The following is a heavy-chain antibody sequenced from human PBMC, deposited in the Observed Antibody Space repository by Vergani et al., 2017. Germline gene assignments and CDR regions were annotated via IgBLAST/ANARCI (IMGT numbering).Heavy chain of an antibody. CDR3: ARNLGSYSRGQGEFDY. CDR2: IYPGDSDT. V-gene: IGHV5-51*03. Sequence: EVQLVQSGAEVKKPGESLKISCKGSGYSFTRYWIGWVRQMPGKGLEWMGIIYPGDSDTRYSPSFQGQVTISADKSISTAYLQWSSLKAPDTAMYYCARNLGSYSRGQGEFDYWGQGTLVTVSS. J-gene: IGHJ4*02. CDR1: GYSFTRYW. D-gene: IGHD6-13*01.